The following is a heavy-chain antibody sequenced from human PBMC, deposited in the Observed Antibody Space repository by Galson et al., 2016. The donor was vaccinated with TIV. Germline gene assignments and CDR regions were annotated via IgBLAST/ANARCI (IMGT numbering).Heavy chain of an antibody. V-gene: IGHV1-8*02. J-gene: IGHJ4*02. CDR2: VNPNSGNT. D-gene: IGHD4-17*01. Sequence: SVKVSCKASGYTFTSYDINWVRQATGQGLEWMGWVNPNSGNTGYAQKFRGRVTMTRNTSVRTAYMELSSLRSEDTAVHYCARSGDYGDYWGQGTLVTVSS. CDR3: ARSGDYGDY. CDR1: GYTFTSYD.